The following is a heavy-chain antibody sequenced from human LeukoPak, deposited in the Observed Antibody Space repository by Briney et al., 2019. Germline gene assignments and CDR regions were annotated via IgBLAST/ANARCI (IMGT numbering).Heavy chain of an antibody. Sequence: SGGSLRLSCAASGFTFSSYAMTWVGHAPGKGLEGVSAISGSSGSTSYADSVKGRFTISRDNSKNTLYLQMNSLRAEDTAVYCCARHSSGWSSGYDYWGQGTLVSVSS. D-gene: IGHD6-19*01. CDR1: GFTFSSYA. CDR3: ARHSSGWSSGYDY. CDR2: ISGSSGST. J-gene: IGHJ4*02. V-gene: IGHV3-23*01.